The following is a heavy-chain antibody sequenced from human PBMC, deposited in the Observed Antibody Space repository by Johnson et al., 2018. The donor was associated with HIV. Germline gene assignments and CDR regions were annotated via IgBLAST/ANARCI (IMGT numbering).Heavy chain of an antibody. CDR3: ARNCSGWEDAFDI. V-gene: IGHV3-13*01. D-gene: IGHD2-15*01. CDR1: GFTFSAYE. CDR2: IDTTGDT. Sequence: VQLVESGGGSLQPGGSLRLSCAASGFTFSAYEMHWVRQSTGKGLEWVSSIDTTGDTYYPDSMKGRFTISRDTSKNMWYLQRNSLRAEDTAVYYCARNCSGWEDAFDIWGQGTMVTVSS. J-gene: IGHJ3*02.